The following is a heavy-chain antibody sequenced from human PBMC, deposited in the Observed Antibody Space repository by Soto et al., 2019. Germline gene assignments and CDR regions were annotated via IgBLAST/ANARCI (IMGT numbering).Heavy chain of an antibody. CDR3: ARIGFGWGSYGRSYYYGMDG. V-gene: IGHV4-39*01. D-gene: IGHD3-16*01. CDR1: DGSISSSSHY. Sequence: PSATLSFTCAFSDGSISSSSHYWAWLRPPPGKGLEWTGRIYYSGSTYYNPSLKSRLTLSVDTSKNQFSLKLSSVPAADTAVYYGARIGFGWGSYGRSYYYGMDGWGQGTTVTVSS. J-gene: IGHJ6*02. CDR2: IYYSGST.